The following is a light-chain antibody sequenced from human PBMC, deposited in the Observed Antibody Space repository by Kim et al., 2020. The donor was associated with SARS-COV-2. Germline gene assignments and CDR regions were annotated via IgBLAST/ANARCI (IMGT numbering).Light chain of an antibody. CDR1: SSYVGGYNY. CDR3: SSYTTSSTLDVV. CDR2: DVS. Sequence: SIPLSCTGTSSYVGGYNYDSWYQQHPGKAPKLKIYDVSDRPSGVSNRFSGSKSGNTASLTISGLQAEDEADYYCSSYTTSSTLDVVFGGGTQLTVL. J-gene: IGLJ2*01. V-gene: IGLV2-14*03.